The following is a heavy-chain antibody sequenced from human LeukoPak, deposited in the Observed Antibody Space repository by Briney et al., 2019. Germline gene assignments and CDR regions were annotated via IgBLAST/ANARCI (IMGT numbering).Heavy chain of an antibody. CDR3: ARETSQKGAHYMDV. Sequence: SETLSLTCTVSGGSISSYYWSWIRQPPGKGLEWIGYIYYSGSTNYNPSLKSRVTISVDTSKNQFSLRLSSVTAADTAVYYCARETSQKGAHYMDVWGKGTTVTISS. J-gene: IGHJ6*03. D-gene: IGHD3-16*01. V-gene: IGHV4-59*01. CDR1: GGSISSYY. CDR2: IYYSGST.